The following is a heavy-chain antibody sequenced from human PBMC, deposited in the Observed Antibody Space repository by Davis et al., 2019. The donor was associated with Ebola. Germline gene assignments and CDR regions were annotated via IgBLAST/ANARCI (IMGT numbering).Heavy chain of an antibody. CDR1: GYSFTTYW. Sequence: GESLKISCEGSGYSFTTYWITWVRQTPGKGLEWIGRIDPSDSYTNYNPSFQGHVTISADKSINTAYLQWSSLKASDSAMYFCARGGYCLTATCPPPTDFWGQGTLVTVSS. J-gene: IGHJ4*02. V-gene: IGHV5-10-1*01. CDR3: ARGGYCLTATCPPPTDF. D-gene: IGHD2-15*01. CDR2: IDPSDSYT.